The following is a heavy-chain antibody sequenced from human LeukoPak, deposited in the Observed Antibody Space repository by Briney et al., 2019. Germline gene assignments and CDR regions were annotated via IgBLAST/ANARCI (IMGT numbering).Heavy chain of an antibody. CDR3: TTLPTPLKYSSSWYGY. D-gene: IGHD6-13*01. V-gene: IGHV3-15*01. CDR2: IKSKTDGGTT. J-gene: IGHJ4*02. Sequence: PGGSLRLSCAASGFTFSNAWMSWVRQAPGKGLEWVGRIKSKTDGGTTDYAAPVKGRFTISRDDSKNTLYLQMNSLKTEDTAVYYCTTLPTPLKYSSSWYGYWGQGTLVTVSS. CDR1: GFTFSNAW.